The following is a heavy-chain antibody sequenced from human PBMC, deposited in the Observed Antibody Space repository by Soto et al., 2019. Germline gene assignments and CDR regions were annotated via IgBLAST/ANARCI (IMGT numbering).Heavy chain of an antibody. CDR2: IYPGDSDT. V-gene: IGHV5-51*01. J-gene: IGHJ6*02. CDR1: GYSFTSYW. CDR3: ARQPSAYSSSWYYYGMDV. D-gene: IGHD6-6*01. Sequence: GESLKISCKGSGYSFTSYWIGWVRQMPGKGLEWMGIIYPGDSDTRYSPSSQGQVTISADKSISTAYLQWSSLKASDTAMYYCARQPSAYSSSWYYYGMDVWGQGTTVTVSS.